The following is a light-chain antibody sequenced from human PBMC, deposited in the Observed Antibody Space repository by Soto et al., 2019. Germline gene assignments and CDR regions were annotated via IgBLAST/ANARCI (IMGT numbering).Light chain of an antibody. Sequence: IVLTQSPGTLSLSPWERATLSCRASQSVSNNYLAWYQQKPGQAPRLLIYGASNRATGIPAKVSGSGSGTDFTLTISSLEPEDFAVYYCQQYSNWPPITFGQGTRLEIK. CDR2: GAS. CDR1: QSVSNNY. J-gene: IGKJ5*01. V-gene: IGKV3-20*01. CDR3: QQYSNWPPIT.